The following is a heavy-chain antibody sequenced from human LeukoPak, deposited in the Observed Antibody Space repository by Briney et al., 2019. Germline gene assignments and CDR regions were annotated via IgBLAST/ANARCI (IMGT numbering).Heavy chain of an antibody. D-gene: IGHD3-16*01. CDR3: ARVRGDFETD. CDR1: GGAISSYY. J-gene: IGHJ1*01. CDR2: RYYSGST. V-gene: IGHV4-59*01. Sequence: PSETLSLTGSVSGGAISSYYWTWILQPPGKGLEWIGYRYYSGSTTYNPSLKSRVTISVDTSKSQFSLKLISVTAADTAIYYCARVRGDFETDWGQGTLVTVSS.